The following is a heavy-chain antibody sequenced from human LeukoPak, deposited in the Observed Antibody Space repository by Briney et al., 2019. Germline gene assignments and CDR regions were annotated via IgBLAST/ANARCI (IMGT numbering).Heavy chain of an antibody. CDR3: ASYLGRSGGSLTLDY. Sequence: SETLSLTCAVYGGSFSGYYWSWIRQPPGKGLEWIGEINHSGSTNYNASLKSGVTILVDTSKNQFSLKLSSVTAADTAVYYCASYLGRSGGSLTLDYWGQGTLVTVSS. CDR1: GGSFSGYY. J-gene: IGHJ4*02. V-gene: IGHV4-34*01. CDR2: INHSGST. D-gene: IGHD2-15*01.